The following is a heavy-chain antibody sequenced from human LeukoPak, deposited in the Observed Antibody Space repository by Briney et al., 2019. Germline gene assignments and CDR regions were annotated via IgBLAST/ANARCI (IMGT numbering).Heavy chain of an antibody. CDR2: INHSGNA. CDR1: GGSFSGYY. J-gene: IGHJ4*02. Sequence: SETLSLTCAVSGGSFSGYYWTWIRQPPGKGLEWIGEINHSGNANYNPSLKSRVTISLDMSENHFSPELTSVTAADTAVYYCARGQGTVTTHWGQGTLVTVSS. CDR3: ARGQGTVTTH. D-gene: IGHD4-17*01. V-gene: IGHV4-34*01.